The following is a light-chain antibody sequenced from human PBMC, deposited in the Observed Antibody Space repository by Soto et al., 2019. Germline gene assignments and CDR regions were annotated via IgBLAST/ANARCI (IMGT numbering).Light chain of an antibody. CDR1: QGISSY. CDR2: AAS. CDR3: QQLNSYPLLT. V-gene: IGKV1-9*01. J-gene: IGKJ4*01. Sequence: IQLTQSPSSLSASVGDRVTITCRASQGISSYLAWYQRKPGKAPKLLIYAASTLQSGVPSRFSGSGSGTDFTLTISSLQPEDFATYYCQQLNSYPLLTFGGGTKVEIK.